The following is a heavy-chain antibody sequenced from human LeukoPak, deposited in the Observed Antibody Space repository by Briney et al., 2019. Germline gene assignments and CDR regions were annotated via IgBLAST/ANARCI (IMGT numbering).Heavy chain of an antibody. J-gene: IGHJ5*02. D-gene: IGHD6-13*01. CDR3: ARDGEVIAAAGSNNWFDP. CDR2: INPNSGGT. Sequence: ASVKVSCKASGYTFTGYYMHWVRQAPGQRLEWMGWINPNSGGTNYAQKFQGRVTMTRDTSISTAYMELSRLRSDDTAVYYCARDGEVIAAAGSNNWFDPWGQGTLVTVSS. V-gene: IGHV1-2*02. CDR1: GYTFTGYY.